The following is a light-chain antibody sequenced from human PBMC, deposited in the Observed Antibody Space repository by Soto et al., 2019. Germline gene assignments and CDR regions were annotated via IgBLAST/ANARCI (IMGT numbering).Light chain of an antibody. J-gene: IGKJ1*01. Sequence: DIQMTQSPSTLSASVGDRVTITCRASQSIRSVLSWYQQKPGKAPKLLIYKASSLESGVPSRFSGSGSGTDFTLTISRLEPEDFAVYYCQQYASSPRTFGQGTNVDIK. CDR2: KAS. CDR3: QQYASSPRT. V-gene: IGKV1-5*03. CDR1: QSIRSV.